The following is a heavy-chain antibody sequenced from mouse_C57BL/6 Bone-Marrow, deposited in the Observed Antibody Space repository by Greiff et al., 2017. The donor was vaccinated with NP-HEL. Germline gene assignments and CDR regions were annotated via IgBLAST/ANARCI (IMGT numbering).Heavy chain of an antibody. Sequence: QVQLQQSGAELARPGASVKLSCKASGYTFTSYGISWVKQRTGKGLEWIGEIYPRSGNSYYNEKFNGKATLTADKSSNPAYMELRSLTSADSAVYFCAREETGFAYWGQGTLVTVSA. CDR1: GYTFTSYG. CDR2: IYPRSGNS. J-gene: IGHJ3*01. CDR3: AREETGFAY. V-gene: IGHV1-81*01.